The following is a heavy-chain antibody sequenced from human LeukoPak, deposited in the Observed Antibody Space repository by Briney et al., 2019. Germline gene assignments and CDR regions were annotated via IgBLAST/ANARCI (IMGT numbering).Heavy chain of an antibody. CDR1: GFTFSNAW. V-gene: IGHV3-15*04. Sequence: GGSLRLSCAASGFTFSNAWMSWVRQAPGKGLDWVGRIESKTDGGTTDYAAPVRGRFTISRDDSKNTLFLQMNSLKIEDTAVYYCTTDGLDYWGQGTLVTVSS. CDR2: IESKTDGGTT. CDR3: TTDGLDY. J-gene: IGHJ4*02.